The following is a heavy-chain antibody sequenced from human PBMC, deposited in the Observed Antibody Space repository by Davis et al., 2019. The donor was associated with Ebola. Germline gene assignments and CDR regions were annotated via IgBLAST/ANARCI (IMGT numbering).Heavy chain of an antibody. CDR2: IDPSDSYT. J-gene: IGHJ4*02. D-gene: IGHD4-17*01. CDR1: GYSFTSYW. CDR3: ARPGDYGDY. Sequence: GESLKITCQGSGYSFTSYWISWVRQMPGKGLEWMGRIDPSDSYTNYSPSFQGHVTIAADNSISTAYLQWSSLKASDTAMYYCARPGDYGDYWGQGTLVTVSS. V-gene: IGHV5-10-1*01.